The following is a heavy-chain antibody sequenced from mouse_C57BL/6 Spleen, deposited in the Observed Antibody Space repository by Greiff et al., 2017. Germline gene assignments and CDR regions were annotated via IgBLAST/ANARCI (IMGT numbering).Heavy chain of an antibody. CDR2: IWSGGST. CDR3: ARAYPSGAWFAY. CDR1: GFSLTSYG. Sequence: VKLMESGPGLVQPSQSLSITCTVSGFSLTSYGVHWVRQSPGKGLEWLGVIWSGGSTDYNAAFISRLSISKDNSKSQVFFKMNSLQADDTAIYYCARAYPSGAWFAYWGQGTLVTVSA. D-gene: IGHD6-1*01. V-gene: IGHV2-2*01. J-gene: IGHJ3*01.